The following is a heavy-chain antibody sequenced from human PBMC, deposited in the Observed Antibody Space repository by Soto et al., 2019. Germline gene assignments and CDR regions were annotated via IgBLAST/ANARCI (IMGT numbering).Heavy chain of an antibody. Sequence: QLQLQESGSGLVKPSQTLSLTCAVSGGSISSGGYSWSRIRQPPGKGLEWIGYIYHSGSTYYNPSLKSRVTISVDRSKNQFSLKLSSVTAADTAVYYCAREVEMATVYFDYWGQGTLVTVSS. D-gene: IGHD4-4*01. J-gene: IGHJ4*02. CDR3: AREVEMATVYFDY. V-gene: IGHV4-30-2*01. CDR2: IYHSGST. CDR1: GGSISSGGYS.